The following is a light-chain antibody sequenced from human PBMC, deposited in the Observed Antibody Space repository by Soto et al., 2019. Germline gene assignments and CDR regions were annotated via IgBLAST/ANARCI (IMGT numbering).Light chain of an antibody. V-gene: IGKV1-5*01. J-gene: IGKJ1*01. Sequence: DIQITQSPSTLSAFVGDRVTITCRASQRISTWLAWYKQTQGKPPTILIYDASILKSGVPSTFNGNGPGTEFALTVSSLHPDDFETYYCLQYLTYPWTFGQGTKVDIK. CDR3: LQYLTYPWT. CDR1: QRISTW. CDR2: DAS.